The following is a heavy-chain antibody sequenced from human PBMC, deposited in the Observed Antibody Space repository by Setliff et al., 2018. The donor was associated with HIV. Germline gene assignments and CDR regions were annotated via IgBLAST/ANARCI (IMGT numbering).Heavy chain of an antibody. V-gene: IGHV3-11*04. J-gene: IGHJ4*02. CDR3: AAVEVTATGTGLNY. CDR1: GFTFSNYA. D-gene: IGHD6-13*01. Sequence: GVLRLSCAASGFTFSNYAMSWVRQAPGKGLEWVSSISSSGSTIYYADSVKGRFTISRDNAKNSLDLQMNSLRAEDTAVYYCAAVEVTATGTGLNYWGQGTLVTVS. CDR2: ISSSGSTI.